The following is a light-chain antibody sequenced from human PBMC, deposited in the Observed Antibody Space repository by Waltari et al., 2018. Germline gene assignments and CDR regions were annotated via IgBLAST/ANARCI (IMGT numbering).Light chain of an antibody. J-gene: IGLJ1*01. CDR3: QAWDSSTGV. CDR1: KLGDKY. V-gene: IGLV3-1*01. CDR2: QDD. Sequence: SYELTQPPSVSVSPGQTASITCSGDKLGDKYACWYQQKPGQSPVLVIYQDDKRSSGIPERFSGSNSGNTATLTISGTQAMDEADYYCQAWDSSTGVFGTGTKVTVL.